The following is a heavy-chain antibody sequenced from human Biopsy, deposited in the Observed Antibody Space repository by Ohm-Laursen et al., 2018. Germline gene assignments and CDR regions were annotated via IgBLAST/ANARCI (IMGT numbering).Heavy chain of an antibody. J-gene: IGHJ2*01. CDR3: ASAGYNPDWNFDL. D-gene: IGHD5-24*01. V-gene: IGHV4-59*12. Sequence: PGTLSLTCIVSGGPIDCYYWSWIRQPPGKALEWIGYIYFTGRTSYNPSLKSRVTMSVNTSKKQFSLRLSSVTAADTAVYYCASAGYNPDWNFDLWGRGTRVTVSS. CDR2: IYFTGRT. CDR1: GGPIDCYY.